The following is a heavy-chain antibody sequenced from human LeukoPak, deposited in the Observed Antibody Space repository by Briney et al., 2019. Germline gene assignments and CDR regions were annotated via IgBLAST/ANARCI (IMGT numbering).Heavy chain of an antibody. Sequence: SQTLSLTCTVSGGSISGYYWSWIRQPPGKGLEWIGYIYYSGSTNYNPSLKSRVTISVDTSKNQFSLKLSSVAAADTAVYYCARVGGRSDYWGQGTLVTVSS. CDR2: IYYSGST. D-gene: IGHD2-15*01. CDR3: ARVGGRSDY. CDR1: GGSISGYY. V-gene: IGHV4-59*01. J-gene: IGHJ4*02.